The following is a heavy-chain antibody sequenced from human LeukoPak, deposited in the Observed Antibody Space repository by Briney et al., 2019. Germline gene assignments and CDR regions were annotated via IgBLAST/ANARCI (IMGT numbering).Heavy chain of an antibody. CDR2: IIPIFGTA. J-gene: IGHJ4*02. D-gene: IGHD5-12*01. CDR3: ARGRYSGYAFRLFDY. V-gene: IGHV1-69*05. Sequence: SVKVSCKASGGTFSSYAISWVRQAPGQGLEWMGGIIPIFGTANYAQKFQGRVTMTRNTSISTAYMELSSLRSEDTAVYYCARGRYSGYAFRLFDYWGQGTLVTVSS. CDR1: GGTFSSYA.